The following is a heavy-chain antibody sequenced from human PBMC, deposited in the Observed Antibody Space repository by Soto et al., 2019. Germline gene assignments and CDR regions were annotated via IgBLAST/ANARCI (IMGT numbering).Heavy chain of an antibody. D-gene: IGHD3-22*01. CDR2: IYYSGCT. Sequence: KSSETLSLTCTVSGGSISSGDYYWSWIRQPPGKGLEWIGYIYYSGCTYYNPSLKSRVTISVDTSKNQFSLKLSSVTAADTAVYYCARGRSSGYYSWGYYYYGMDVWGQGTTVTVSS. CDR1: GGSISSGDYY. CDR3: ARGRSSGYYSWGYYYYGMDV. J-gene: IGHJ6*02. V-gene: IGHV4-30-4*01.